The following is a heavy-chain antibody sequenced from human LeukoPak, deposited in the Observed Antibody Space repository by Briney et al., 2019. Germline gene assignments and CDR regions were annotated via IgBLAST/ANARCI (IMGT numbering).Heavy chain of an antibody. Sequence: RASVKVSCKASGYTFTSYGISWVRQAPGQGLEWMGWISAYNGNTNYAQKLQGRVTMTTDTSTSTAYMELRSLRSDDTAVYYCARATPPPYDILTGYPDYWGQGTLVTVSS. CDR3: ARATPPPYDILTGYPDY. V-gene: IGHV1-18*01. CDR2: ISAYNGNT. D-gene: IGHD3-9*01. CDR1: GYTFTSYG. J-gene: IGHJ4*02.